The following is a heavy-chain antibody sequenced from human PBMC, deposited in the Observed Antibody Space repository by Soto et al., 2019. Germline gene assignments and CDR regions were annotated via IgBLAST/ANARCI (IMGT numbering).Heavy chain of an antibody. D-gene: IGHD2-2*01. V-gene: IGHV3-11*06. CDR3: VRDSARIVVVPRVDGDNWFDP. CDR1: GFTFSDYF. Sequence: QVQLVESGGGVVKPAGSLRLSCAASGFTFSDYFMSWIRQAPGKGLEWVSFISGSSDNIKYADSVKGRFTISRDNAKNSLYLQMYSLRAEDTAVYYCVRDSARIVVVPRVDGDNWFDPWGQGTLVTVSS. J-gene: IGHJ5*02. CDR2: ISGSSDNI.